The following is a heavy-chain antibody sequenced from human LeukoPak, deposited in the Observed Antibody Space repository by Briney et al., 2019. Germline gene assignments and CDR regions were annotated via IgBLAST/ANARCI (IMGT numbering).Heavy chain of an antibody. CDR2: IYYSGST. CDR1: GRSISSNY. Sequence: SETLSLTCTVSGRSISSNYWSWIRQPPGKGLEWIGSIYYSGSTYYNPSLKSRVTISVDTSKNQFSLKLSSVTAADTAVYYCARVSCSSTSCEGHSYNWFDPWGQGTLVTVSS. V-gene: IGHV4-39*07. D-gene: IGHD2-2*01. J-gene: IGHJ5*02. CDR3: ARVSCSSTSCEGHSYNWFDP.